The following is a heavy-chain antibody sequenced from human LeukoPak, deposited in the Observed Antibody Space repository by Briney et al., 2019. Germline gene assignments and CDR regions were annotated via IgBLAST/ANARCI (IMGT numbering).Heavy chain of an antibody. J-gene: IGHJ5*02. CDR1: GRSISSGDYY. D-gene: IGHD3-10*01. CDR3: ARAHYGSGSYYPITRFDR. Sequence: NPAGTLSLTCTASGRSISSGDYYWRWLRQPPGKGLEWIGYIYYSGSTYYNPSLKSRFTISVDTSKNQFSLKLSSVTAADTAVYYCARAHYGSGSYYPITRFDRWGQGTLVTVSS. V-gene: IGHV4-30-4*01. CDR2: IYYSGST.